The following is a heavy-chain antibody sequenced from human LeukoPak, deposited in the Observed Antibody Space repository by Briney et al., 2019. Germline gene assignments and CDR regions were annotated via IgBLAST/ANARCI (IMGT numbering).Heavy chain of an antibody. V-gene: IGHV1-2*06. J-gene: IGHJ4*02. CDR1: GYTFTGYY. D-gene: IGHD3-10*01. CDR3: ARAFTMVRGVIIGPTYY. Sequence: ASVKVSCKASGYTFTGYYMHWVRQAPGQGLEWMGRINPNSGGTNYAQKFQGRVTMTRDTSISTAYMELRRLRSDDTAVYYCARAFTMVRGVIIGPTYYWGQGTLVTVSS. CDR2: INPNSGGT.